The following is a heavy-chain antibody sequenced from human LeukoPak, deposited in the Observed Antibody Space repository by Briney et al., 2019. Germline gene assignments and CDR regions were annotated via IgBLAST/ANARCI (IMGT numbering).Heavy chain of an antibody. V-gene: IGHV3-11*06. CDR2: ISSSSSYT. J-gene: IGHJ4*02. D-gene: IGHD3-22*01. CDR3: ARGGDSSGNPY. CDR1: GFTFSDYY. Sequence: GGSLRLSCAASGFTFSDYYMSWIRRAPGKGLEWVSYISSSSSYTNYADSVKGRFTISRDNAKNSLYLQMNSLRAEDTAVYYCARGGDSSGNPYWGQGTLVTVSS.